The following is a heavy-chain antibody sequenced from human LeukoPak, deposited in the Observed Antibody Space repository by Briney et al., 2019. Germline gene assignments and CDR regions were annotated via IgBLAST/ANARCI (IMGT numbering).Heavy chain of an antibody. CDR1: RFTFSSYA. V-gene: IGHV3-30*18. CDR3: AKQSLYDSSGHFHY. J-gene: IGHJ4*02. Sequence: GGSLRLSCAASRFTFSSYAMHWVRQAPGKGLEWVALISYDGSNKYYTDSVKGRFTISRDNSKNTLFLQMNSLRAEDTAVYFCAKQSLYDSSGHFHYWGQGTLVTVSS. CDR2: ISYDGSNK. D-gene: IGHD3-22*01.